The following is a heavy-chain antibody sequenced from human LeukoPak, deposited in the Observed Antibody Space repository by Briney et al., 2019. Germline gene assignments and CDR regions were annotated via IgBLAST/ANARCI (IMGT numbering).Heavy chain of an antibody. Sequence: SETLSLTCAVYGGSFSGYYWSWIRQPPGKGLEWIGETNHSGSTNYNPSLKSRVTISVDTSKNQFSPKLSSVTAADSAVYYCARAGPLRIVVVPAASRRGGFDPWGQGTLVTVSS. CDR1: GGSFSGYY. D-gene: IGHD2-2*01. CDR2: TNHSGST. CDR3: ARAGPLRIVVVPAASRRGGFDP. V-gene: IGHV4-34*01. J-gene: IGHJ5*02.